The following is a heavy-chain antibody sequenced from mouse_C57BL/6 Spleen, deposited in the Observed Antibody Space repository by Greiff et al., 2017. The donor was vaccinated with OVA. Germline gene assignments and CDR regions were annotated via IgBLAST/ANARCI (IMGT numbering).Heavy chain of an antibody. J-gene: IGHJ3*01. CDR1: GYTFTSYW. V-gene: IGHV1-61*01. CDR3: ARFPDSSGYPSWFAY. Sequence: QVQLQQPGAELVRPGSSVKLSCKASGYTFTSYWMDWVKQRPGQGLEWIGNIYPSDSETHYNQKFQDKATLTVDKSSSTAYMQLSSLTSEDSAVSYGARFPDSSGYPSWFAYWGQGTLVTVSA. CDR2: IYPSDSET. D-gene: IGHD3-2*02.